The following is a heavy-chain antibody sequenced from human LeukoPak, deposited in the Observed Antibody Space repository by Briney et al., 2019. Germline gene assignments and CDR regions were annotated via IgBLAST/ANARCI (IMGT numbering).Heavy chain of an antibody. CDR1: GFTFSSYS. Sequence: PGGSLRLSCAASGFTFSSYSMNWVRQAPGKGLEWVSYISSSSSTIYYADSVKGRFTISRDNAKNSLYLQMNSLRAEDTAVYYCAKARLGQLEDDAFDIWGQATMVTVSS. D-gene: IGHD6-6*01. V-gene: IGHV3-48*01. J-gene: IGHJ3*02. CDR2: ISSSSSTI. CDR3: AKARLGQLEDDAFDI.